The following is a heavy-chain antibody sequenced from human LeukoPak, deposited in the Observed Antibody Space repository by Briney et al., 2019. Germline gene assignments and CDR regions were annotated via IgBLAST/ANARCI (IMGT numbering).Heavy chain of an antibody. V-gene: IGHV4-59*08. CDR3: ARLKARDAFDI. Sequence: SETLSLTCTVSDGSFSSYSWNWIPQPPARGLEWIGYIYYSGSTIYNPSLRSRVTISVDTSKNQFSLKLTSVTAADTAVYYCARLKARDAFDIWGQGTMVTVSS. CDR1: DGSFSSYS. J-gene: IGHJ3*02. CDR2: IYYSGST.